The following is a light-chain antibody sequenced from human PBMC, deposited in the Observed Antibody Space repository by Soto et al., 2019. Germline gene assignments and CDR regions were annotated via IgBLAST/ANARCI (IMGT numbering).Light chain of an antibody. CDR2: GGS. J-gene: IGKJ3*01. V-gene: IGKV3-20*01. CDR1: QSVISSY. CDR3: QQYDTSPFT. Sequence: EIVLTQSPGTLFLSPGERATLSCRASQSVISSYITWYQQRPGQAPRLLIYGGSARATGIPDRFSGGGSGTDFTLTISRPEPEDLAVYYCQQYDTSPFTLGRGTKVHI.